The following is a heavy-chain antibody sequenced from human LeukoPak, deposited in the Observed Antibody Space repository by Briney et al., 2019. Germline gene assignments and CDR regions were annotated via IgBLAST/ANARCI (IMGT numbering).Heavy chain of an antibody. CDR1: GGSISSYY. CDR2: IYTSGNT. Sequence: PSETLSLTCTVSGGSISSYYWSWIRQPAGKGLEWIGHIYTSGNTNYNPSLKSRVTMSVDTSKNQFSLKLRSVTAADTAVYYCARALWVRGYYYFDYWGQGTLVTVSS. CDR3: ARALWVRGYYYFDY. V-gene: IGHV4-4*07. J-gene: IGHJ4*02. D-gene: IGHD3-10*01.